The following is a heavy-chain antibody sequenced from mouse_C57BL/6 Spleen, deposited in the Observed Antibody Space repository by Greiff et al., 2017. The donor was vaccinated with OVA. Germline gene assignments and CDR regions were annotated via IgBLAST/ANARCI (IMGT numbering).Heavy chain of an antibody. CDR1: GYTFTDYE. J-gene: IGHJ4*01. CDR2: IDPETGGT. D-gene: IGHD1-1*01. CDR3: TRRDYYGSSYYAMDY. Sequence: VHLVESGAELVRPGASVTLSCKASGYTFTDYEMHWVKQTPVHGLEWIGAIDPETGGTAYNQKFKGKAILTADKSSSTAYMELRSLTSEDSAVYYCTRRDYYGSSYYAMDYWGQGTSVTVSS. V-gene: IGHV1-15*01.